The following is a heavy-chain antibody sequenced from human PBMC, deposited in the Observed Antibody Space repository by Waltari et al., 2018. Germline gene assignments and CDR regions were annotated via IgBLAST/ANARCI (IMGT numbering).Heavy chain of an antibody. CDR3: TRASSSWYFDY. Sequence: EVQLVESGGGLVQPGRSLRLSCTASGFTFGDYAMSWFRQAPGKGRGWVGFIRSKAYGGTTKYAASLKGQFTISRNDSKSIAYLQMNSLKPEDTAVYYCTRASSSWYFDYWGQGTLVTVSS. V-gene: IGHV3-49*03. CDR1: GFTFGDYA. CDR2: IRSKAYGGTT. D-gene: IGHD6-13*01. J-gene: IGHJ4*02.